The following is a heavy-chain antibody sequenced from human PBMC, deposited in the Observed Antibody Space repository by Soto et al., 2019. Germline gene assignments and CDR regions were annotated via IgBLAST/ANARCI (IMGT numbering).Heavy chain of an antibody. CDR3: ARSSGGNFGIIIEGSNWFDP. Sequence: ASVKVSCKAPGDTFTSYYLNWVRQAPGQGLEWMGVINPNGGSTKYAQKFQGRITMTRDTSRSTVYMELSSLRSEDTAVYYCARSSGGNFGIIIEGSNWFDPWGQGTLVTVSS. V-gene: IGHV1-46*01. D-gene: IGHD3-3*01. J-gene: IGHJ5*02. CDR2: INPNGGST. CDR1: GDTFTSYY.